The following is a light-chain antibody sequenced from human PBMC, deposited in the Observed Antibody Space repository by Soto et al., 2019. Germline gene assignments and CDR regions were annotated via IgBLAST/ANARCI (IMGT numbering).Light chain of an antibody. CDR3: QQYNSYWT. CDR1: QSISSW. V-gene: IGKV1-5*01. CDR2: DAS. J-gene: IGKJ1*01. Sequence: DIQMTQSPSTLSASVGDRVTITCRASQSISSWLAWYQQKPGKAPKLLIYDASSLESGVPSRFSGSGSGTEFTLITSSLQPDDFATYYGQQYNSYWTFGQGTKVEIK.